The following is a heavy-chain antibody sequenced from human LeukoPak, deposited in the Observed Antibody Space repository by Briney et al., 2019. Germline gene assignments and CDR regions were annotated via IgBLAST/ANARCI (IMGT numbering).Heavy chain of an antibody. CDR2: INHSGST. CDR3: ARVNGVGELLNYFDY. J-gene: IGHJ4*02. V-gene: IGHV4-34*01. CDR1: GGSFSGYY. Sequence: SETLSLTCAVYGGSFSGYYWSWIRQPPGKGLEWIGEINHSGSTNYNPSLKSRVTISVDTSKNQFSLKLSSVTAADTAVYYCARVNGVGELLNYFDYWGQGTLVTVSS. D-gene: IGHD3-10*01.